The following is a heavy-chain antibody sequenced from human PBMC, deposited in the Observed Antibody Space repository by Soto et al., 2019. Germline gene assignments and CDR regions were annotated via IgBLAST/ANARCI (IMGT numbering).Heavy chain of an antibody. CDR2: MSGRGDIT. CDR1: GFIFDSYA. J-gene: IGHJ4*02. D-gene: IGHD6-19*01. CDR3: AKDHSSDWLYLDS. Sequence: EVQLLQSGGGVVQPGGSLRLSCAASGFIFDSYAMNWVRRVPGKGLEWVSVMSGRGDITYYADPVKGRFTISRDNSKNTLYLQMSSLSAEDTAVYFCAKDHSSDWLYLDSWGQGTLVTVSS. V-gene: IGHV3-23*01.